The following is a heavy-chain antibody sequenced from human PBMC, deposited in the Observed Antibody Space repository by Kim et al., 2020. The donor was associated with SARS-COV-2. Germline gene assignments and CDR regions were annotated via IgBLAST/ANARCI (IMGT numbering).Heavy chain of an antibody. Sequence: SETLSLTCTVSGGSISSSSYYWGWIRQPPGKGLEWIGSIYYSGSTYYNPSLKSRGTISVDTSKNQFSLKLSSVTAADTAVYYCARVMGTMVRGVIVWFDPWGQGTLVTVSS. CDR1: GGSISSSSYY. V-gene: IGHV4-39*07. CDR2: IYYSGST. D-gene: IGHD3-10*01. CDR3: ARVMGTMVRGVIVWFDP. J-gene: IGHJ5*02.